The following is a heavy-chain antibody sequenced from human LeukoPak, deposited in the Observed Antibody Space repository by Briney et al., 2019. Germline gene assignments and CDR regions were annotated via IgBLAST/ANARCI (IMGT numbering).Heavy chain of an antibody. CDR2: ISYSGST. J-gene: IGHJ4*02. Sequence: SETLSLTCTVSGGSISNYYWSWIRQPPGKGLEWIGYISYSGSTISNPSLKSRVTISVDTSKNQFSLKLTSVTAADTALYYCARTKLYCSGGSCYSSLDYWGQGALVTVSS. CDR3: ARTKLYCSGGSCYSSLDY. V-gene: IGHV4-59*01. CDR1: GGSISNYY. D-gene: IGHD2-15*01.